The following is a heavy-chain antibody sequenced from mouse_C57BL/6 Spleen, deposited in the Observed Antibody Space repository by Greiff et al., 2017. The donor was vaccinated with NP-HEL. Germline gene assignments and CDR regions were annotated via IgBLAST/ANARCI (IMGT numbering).Heavy chain of an antibody. CDR1: GYTFTSYW. J-gene: IGHJ2*01. V-gene: IGHV1-72*01. CDR3: ARSRQYDYDAGDFDY. CDR2: IDPISGGT. Sequence: VQLQQPGAELVKPGASVKLSCKASGYTFTSYWMHWVKQRPGRGLEWIGRIDPISGGTKYNEKFKSKATLTVDKPSSTAYMQLSSLTSEDSAVYYCARSRQYDYDAGDFDYWGQGTTLTVSS. D-gene: IGHD2-4*01.